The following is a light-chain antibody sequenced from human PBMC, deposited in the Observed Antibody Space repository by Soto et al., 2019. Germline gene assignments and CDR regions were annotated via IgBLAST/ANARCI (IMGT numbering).Light chain of an antibody. Sequence: EIVLTQSPATLSLSPGERATLSCRASQSISSYLVWYQQKPGQAPRLLIYDASNRATGIPARVSGSGSGTDFTLTISGLQPEDSAVYYCQQRSNWPLTFGGGTKVEIK. CDR2: DAS. J-gene: IGKJ4*01. CDR3: QQRSNWPLT. CDR1: QSISSY. V-gene: IGKV3-11*01.